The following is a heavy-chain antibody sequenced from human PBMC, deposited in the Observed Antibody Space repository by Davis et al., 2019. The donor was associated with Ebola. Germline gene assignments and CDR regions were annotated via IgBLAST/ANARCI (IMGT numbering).Heavy chain of an antibody. J-gene: IGHJ5*02. Sequence: MPSETLSLTCTVSGGSISSYYWSWIRQPPGKGLEWIGYIYYSGSAKYSPSLGSRVTMSADTSKNHFSLRLRSVTAADTAVYYCARDCRFLEWFQGWFDPWGQGTLVTVSS. V-gene: IGHV4-59*12. CDR3: ARDCRFLEWFQGWFDP. D-gene: IGHD3-3*01. CDR1: GGSISSYY. CDR2: IYYSGSA.